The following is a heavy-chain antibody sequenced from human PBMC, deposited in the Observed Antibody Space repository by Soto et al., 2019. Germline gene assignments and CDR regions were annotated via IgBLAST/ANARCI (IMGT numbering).Heavy chain of an antibody. D-gene: IGHD5-12*01. CDR2: ISGSGGNT. CDR3: AKFSGLDSGPNLGPLDH. V-gene: IGHV3-23*01. J-gene: IGHJ4*02. CDR1: GFTFSSYA. Sequence: PGGSLRLSCAASGFTFSSYAMSWVRQAPGKGLEWISAISGSGGNTYYTDSVRGRFTLSRDNPKNTLYLQMNSLRVEDTAVYYCAKFSGLDSGPNLGPLDHWGQGTLVTVSS.